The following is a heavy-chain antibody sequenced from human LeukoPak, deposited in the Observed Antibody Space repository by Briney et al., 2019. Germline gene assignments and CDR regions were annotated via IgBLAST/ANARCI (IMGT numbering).Heavy chain of an antibody. Sequence: GGSLRLSCAASGFTFSTYDMNWVRRAPGKGLGWVSYISSSGTTTYYADSVRGRFTISRDNAKNSLDLQMNSLRAEDTAVYYCARDLYSGSSWYRLGYWGQGTLVTVSA. D-gene: IGHD6-13*01. CDR3: ARDLYSGSSWYRLGY. CDR2: ISSSGTTT. J-gene: IGHJ4*02. CDR1: GFTFSTYD. V-gene: IGHV3-48*03.